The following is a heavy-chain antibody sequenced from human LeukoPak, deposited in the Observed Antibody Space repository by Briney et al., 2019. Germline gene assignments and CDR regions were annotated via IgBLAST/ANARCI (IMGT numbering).Heavy chain of an antibody. CDR3: AKTYYNFWSGYFDY. CDR2: ISGGGGST. D-gene: IGHD3-3*01. CDR1: GFTSSSYA. Sequence: PGGSLRLSCAASGFTSSSYAMSWVRQAPGKGXXXXXAISGGGGSTYYADSVKGRFTISRDNSKNTLYLQMNSLRAEDTAVYYCAKTYYNFWSGYFDYWGQGTLVTVSS. V-gene: IGHV3-23*01. J-gene: IGHJ4*02.